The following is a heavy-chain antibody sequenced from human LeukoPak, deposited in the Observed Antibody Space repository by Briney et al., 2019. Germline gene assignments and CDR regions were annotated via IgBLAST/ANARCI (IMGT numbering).Heavy chain of an antibody. V-gene: IGHV2-5*02. CDR1: GFSLSTSGVG. D-gene: IGHD4-23*01. CDR2: IYWDDDK. CDR3: AHRSADYGGNSGYYFDY. Sequence: SGPTLVNPTQTLTLTCTFSGFSLSTSGVGVGWIRQPPGKALAWLALIYWDDDKRYSPSLKTRLTITKDTSKNQVVLTMTNMDPVDTATYYCAHRSADYGGNSGYYFDYWGQGTLVTVSS. J-gene: IGHJ4*02.